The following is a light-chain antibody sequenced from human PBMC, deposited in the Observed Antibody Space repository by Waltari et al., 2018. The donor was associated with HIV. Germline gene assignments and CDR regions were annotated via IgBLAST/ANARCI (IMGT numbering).Light chain of an antibody. V-gene: IGKV3-11*01. J-gene: IGKJ3*01. CDR1: QSVGNY. CDR2: DAS. Sequence: ELLLPQSPATLSLFPGESATLTCRASQSVGNYLAWYQQKAGQAPRLLIYDASKRATGIPARFSGRGSGTDFTLTISSLEPEDAALYHCQQRSNWPPFTFGPGTRVEI. CDR3: QQRSNWPPFT.